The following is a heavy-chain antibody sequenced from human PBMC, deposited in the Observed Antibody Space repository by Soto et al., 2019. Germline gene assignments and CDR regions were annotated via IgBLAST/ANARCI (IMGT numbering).Heavy chain of an antibody. V-gene: IGHV3-30-3*01. CDR3: ARDPSYYYDSSVPGY. J-gene: IGHJ4*02. Sequence: GGCLRLACAACGVTVRIYAMHVVCQAPGKGLEWVAVISYDGSNKYYADSVKGRFTISRDNSKNTLYLQMNSLRAEDTAVYYCARDPSYYYDSSVPGYWGQGTLVTVSS. D-gene: IGHD3-22*01. CDR1: GVTVRIYA. CDR2: ISYDGSNK.